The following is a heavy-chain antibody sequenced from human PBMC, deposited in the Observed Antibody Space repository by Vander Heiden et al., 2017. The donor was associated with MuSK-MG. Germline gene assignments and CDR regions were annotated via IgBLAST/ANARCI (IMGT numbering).Heavy chain of an antibody. D-gene: IGHD3-16*01. Sequence: VQLLQSGGGLVQPGGSVRLSCAAAGLTCSSSALSWVRQPPAKGLARVSAISAGGSRIYYADSVKGRFTISRDNSKNTLYLQRNSLGAEDTAVYYCAKVWSASYYMDVWGKGTTVTVSS. CDR1: GLTCSSSA. CDR2: ISAGGSRI. J-gene: IGHJ6*03. V-gene: IGHV3-23*01. CDR3: AKVWSASYYMDV.